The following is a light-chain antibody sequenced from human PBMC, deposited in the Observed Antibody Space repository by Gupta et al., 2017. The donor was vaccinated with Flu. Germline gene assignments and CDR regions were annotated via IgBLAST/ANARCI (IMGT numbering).Light chain of an antibody. V-gene: IGKV1-39*01. CDR3: QHTYSNPFS. Sequence: DIQMTQSPSSLSASVGDRVTITCRASQSISHYLHWYQQKPGQAPKLLIFRASSLQSGVPSRFSGSGSGTEFTLTISSLQPEDFATYFCQHTYSNPFSFGPGTEVDIK. CDR1: QSISHY. J-gene: IGKJ3*01. CDR2: RAS.